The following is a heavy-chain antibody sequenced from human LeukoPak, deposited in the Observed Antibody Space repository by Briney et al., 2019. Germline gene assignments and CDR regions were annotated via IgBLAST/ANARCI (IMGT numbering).Heavy chain of an antibody. J-gene: IGHJ4*02. CDR3: AKLGDYDVLTGYYVSDY. CDR1: GFTFSNYA. V-gene: IGHV3-23*01. Sequence: PGASLRLSRAASGFTFSNYAMSWVRQAPGKGLEWVSAITGSGGNTYYADSVKGRFTISRDNSKNTVFLQMNSLRAEDTAVYYCAKLGDYDVLTGYYVSDYWGQGTLVTVSS. D-gene: IGHD3-9*01. CDR2: ITGSGGNT.